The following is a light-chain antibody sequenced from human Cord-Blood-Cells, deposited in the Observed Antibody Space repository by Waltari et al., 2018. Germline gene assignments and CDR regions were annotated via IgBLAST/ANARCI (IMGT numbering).Light chain of an antibody. CDR1: QCVSSSY. CDR3: QQYGSSPQVT. Sequence: EIVLTQSPGTLSWSPGERATLPCRASQCVSSSYLAWYQQKPGQAPRLLIYGASSRATGIPDRFSGSGSGTDFTLTISRLEPEDFAVYYCQQYGSSPQVTFGGGTKVEIK. V-gene: IGKV3-20*01. J-gene: IGKJ4*01. CDR2: GAS.